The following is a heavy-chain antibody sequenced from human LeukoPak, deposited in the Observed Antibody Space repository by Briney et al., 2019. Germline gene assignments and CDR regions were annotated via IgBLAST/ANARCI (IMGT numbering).Heavy chain of an antibody. CDR3: ARVGYSSRNWFDP. Sequence: SVKVSCKASGGTFISYAISWVRQAPGQGLEWMGGIIPIFGTANYAQKFQGRVTITADESTSTAYMELSSLRSEDTAVYYCARVGYSSRNWFDPWGQGTLVTVSS. D-gene: IGHD6-19*01. CDR1: GGTFISYA. J-gene: IGHJ5*02. CDR2: IIPIFGTA. V-gene: IGHV1-69*01.